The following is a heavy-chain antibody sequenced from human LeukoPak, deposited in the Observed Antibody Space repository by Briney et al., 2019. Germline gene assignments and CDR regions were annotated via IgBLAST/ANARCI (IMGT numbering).Heavy chain of an antibody. V-gene: IGHV4-59*01. Sequence: TSETLSLTCTVSGGSISSYYWSWIRQPPGKGLEWIGYIYYSGSTNYNPSLKSRVTISVDTSKNQFSLKLSSVTAADTAVYYCARGESIAAQYNWFDPWGQGTLVTVSS. CDR1: GGSISSYY. CDR2: IYYSGST. D-gene: IGHD6-6*01. CDR3: ARGESIAAQYNWFDP. J-gene: IGHJ5*02.